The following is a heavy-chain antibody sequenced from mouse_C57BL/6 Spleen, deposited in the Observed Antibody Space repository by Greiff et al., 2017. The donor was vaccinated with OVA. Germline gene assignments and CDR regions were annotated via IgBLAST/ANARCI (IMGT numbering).Heavy chain of an antibody. CDR1: GFTFSDYY. Sequence: EVKLVESEGGLVQPGSSLKLSCTASGFTFSDYYMAWVRQVPEKGLEWVANINYDGSSTYYLDSLKSRFIISRDNAKNILYLQMSSLKSEDTATYYCARYDDDSWYFDVWGTGTTVTVSS. J-gene: IGHJ1*03. CDR2: INYDGSST. D-gene: IGHD2-4*01. CDR3: ARYDDDSWYFDV. V-gene: IGHV5-16*01.